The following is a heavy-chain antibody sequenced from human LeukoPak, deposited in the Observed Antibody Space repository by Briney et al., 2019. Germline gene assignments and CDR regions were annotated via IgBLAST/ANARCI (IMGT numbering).Heavy chain of an antibody. CDR3: TTQRGEGYYDTSGYHY. CDR2: IKSKTDGGTT. CDR1: GLTLSNAL. D-gene: IGHD3-22*01. J-gene: IGHJ4*02. Sequence: GGSLTLSCAPSGLTLSNALMSWVRQPPGKGLEWVGRIKSKTDGGTTDYAAPVNGRFTISRDDSTNTMYLQMNSLKTEDTAVYYCTTQRGEGYYDTSGYHYWGQGTLVTVSS. V-gene: IGHV3-15*01.